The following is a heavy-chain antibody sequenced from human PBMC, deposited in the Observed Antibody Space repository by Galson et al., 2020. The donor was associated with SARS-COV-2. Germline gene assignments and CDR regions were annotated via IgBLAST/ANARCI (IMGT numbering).Heavy chain of an antibody. CDR1: GFTFSSYA. CDR3: ARETGDYDSSNFDF. V-gene: IGHV3-30-3*01. J-gene: IGHJ4*02. CDR2: ISYDGNT. Sequence: GGSLRLSCAASGFTFSSYAMHWVRQAPGKGLEWLTIISYDGNTLYADSVKGRFTISRDNSKNTLYLQMYSLRSEDTAVYYCARETGDYDSSNFDFWGQGTLVTVSS. D-gene: IGHD3-22*01.